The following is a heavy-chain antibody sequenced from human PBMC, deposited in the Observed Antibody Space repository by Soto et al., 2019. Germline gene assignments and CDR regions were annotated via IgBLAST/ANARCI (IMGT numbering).Heavy chain of an antibody. CDR1: GFTFSSDS. CDR2: ISSSSSYI. J-gene: IGHJ6*03. D-gene: IGHD3-10*01. V-gene: IGHV3-21*01. Sequence: EVQLVESGGGLVKPGGSLRLSCAASGFTFSSDSMNWVRQAPGKGLEWVSTISSSSSYIYYADSVKGRFTISRDNAKNSLKRQMNSLRAEDTAVSDCGRDGGYTRGAGSSGPYDYYYYLDVWGKGTTVTVSS. CDR3: GRDGGYTRGAGSSGPYDYYYYLDV.